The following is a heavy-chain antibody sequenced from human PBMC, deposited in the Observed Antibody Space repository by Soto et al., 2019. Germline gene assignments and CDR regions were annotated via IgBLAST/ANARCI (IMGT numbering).Heavy chain of an antibody. CDR3: ARDAGSGWRSMDV. CDR2: IIPIFGTA. CDR1: GGTFSSHA. Sequence: SVKVSCKASGGTFSSHAISWVRQAPGQGLEWMGGIIPIFGTANYAQKFQGRVTITADESTSTAYMELSSLRSEDTAVYYCARDAGSGWRSMDVWGQGTTVTVSS. J-gene: IGHJ6*02. D-gene: IGHD6-19*01. V-gene: IGHV1-69*13.